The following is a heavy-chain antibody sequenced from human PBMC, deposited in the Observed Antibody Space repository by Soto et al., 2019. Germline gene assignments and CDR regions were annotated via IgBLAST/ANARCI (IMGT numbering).Heavy chain of an antibody. CDR2: ISWNSGSI. D-gene: IGHD4-4*01. CDR3: AKDIGNYDLYGMDV. CDR1: GLTFDDYA. V-gene: IGHV3-9*01. J-gene: IGHJ6*02. Sequence: GGSLRLSCAASGLTFDDYAMHWVRQAPGKGLEWVSGISWNSGSIGYADSVKGRFTISRDNAKNSLYLQMNSLRAEDTALYYCAKDIGNYDLYGMDVWGQGTTVTVSS.